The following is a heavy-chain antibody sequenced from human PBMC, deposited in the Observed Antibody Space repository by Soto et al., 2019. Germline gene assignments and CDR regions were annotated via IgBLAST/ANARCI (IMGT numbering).Heavy chain of an antibody. V-gene: IGHV3-20*04. J-gene: IGHJ4*02. Sequence: EVQLVESGGGVVRPGGSLRLSCAASGFTFYDYGMTWVRQAPGKGLEWVSGINWNGDSTSYADSVKGRFTISRDNAKNSLYLQMNSLRAEDTALYYCARGYCSSATCYLYYWGQGTLVTVSS. CDR2: INWNGDST. CDR1: GFTFYDYG. D-gene: IGHD2-2*01. CDR3: ARGYCSSATCYLYY.